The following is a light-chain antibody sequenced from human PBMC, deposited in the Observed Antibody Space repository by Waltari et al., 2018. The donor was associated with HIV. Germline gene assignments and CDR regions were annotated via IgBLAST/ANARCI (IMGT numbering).Light chain of an antibody. CDR1: SSDIGRYNY. CDR3: SSFAPTNKFYVL. J-gene: IGLJ2*01. Sequence: QSTLTQPPSASGSPGQSVTISSPGTSSDIGRYNYVPWYQQHPGKAPKLIMTEVTKRPSGVPDRFSGSKSGNTASLTVSGLQADDEALYYCSSFAPTNKFYVLFGGGTTLTVL. V-gene: IGLV2-8*01. CDR2: EVT.